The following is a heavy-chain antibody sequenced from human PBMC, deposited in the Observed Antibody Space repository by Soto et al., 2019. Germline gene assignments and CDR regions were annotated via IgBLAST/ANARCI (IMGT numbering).Heavy chain of an antibody. D-gene: IGHD3-10*01. CDR2: INWDSGFI. CDR1: GFTFDDYA. J-gene: IGHJ4*02. CDR3: VKDRGASRRGAFDY. Sequence: EVQLVESGGGLVQPGRSLRLSCAASGFTFDDYAMHWVRQAPGKGLEWVSNINWDSGFIDYADSVKGRFTISRDNAKNSLYLQMSSLTPEDTAFYYRVKDRGASRRGAFDYWGQGTLVTVSS. V-gene: IGHV3-9*01.